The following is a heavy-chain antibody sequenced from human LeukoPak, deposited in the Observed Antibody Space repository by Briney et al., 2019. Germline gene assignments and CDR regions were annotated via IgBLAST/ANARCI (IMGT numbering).Heavy chain of an antibody. Sequence: PSETLSLTCAVSGGSISSGGYSWSWIRQPPGKGLEWIGYIYHSGSTYYNPSLKSRVTISVDRSKNQFSLKLSSVTATDTAVYYCARGPSPFLWSGYLSWGQGTLVTVSS. CDR3: ARGPSPFLWSGYLS. J-gene: IGHJ4*02. CDR1: GGSISSGGYS. V-gene: IGHV4-30-2*01. D-gene: IGHD3-3*01. CDR2: IYHSGST.